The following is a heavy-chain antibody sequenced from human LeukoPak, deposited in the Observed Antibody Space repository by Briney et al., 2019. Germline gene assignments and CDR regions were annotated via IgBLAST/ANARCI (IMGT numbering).Heavy chain of an antibody. CDR3: TREGRGSDAFDY. J-gene: IGHJ4*02. CDR2: IRSKAYGGTT. CDR1: GFTFGDYA. Sequence: GRSPRLSCTTSGFTFGDYAMSWVRQAPGKGLEWVGFIRSKAYGGTTEYAASVKGRFTISRDDSRRIVYLQMNRLKTEDTAVYYCTREGRGSDAFDYWGQGTLVTVSS. V-gene: IGHV3-49*04. D-gene: IGHD3-16*01.